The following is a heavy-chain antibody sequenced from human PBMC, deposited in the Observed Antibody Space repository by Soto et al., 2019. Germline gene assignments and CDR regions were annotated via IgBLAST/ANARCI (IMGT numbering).Heavy chain of an antibody. CDR2: ISTGSSYI. CDR3: ARGRWGKHCSGGSCYYFDY. Sequence: GGSLRLSCAASGFTFSSYSMNWVRQAPGKGLEWVSSISTGSSYIYYADSVKGRFTISRDNAKNSLYLQMNSLRAEDTAVYYCARGRWGKHCSGGSCYYFDYWGQGTLVTVSS. D-gene: IGHD2-15*01. V-gene: IGHV3-21*01. CDR1: GFTFSSYS. J-gene: IGHJ4*02.